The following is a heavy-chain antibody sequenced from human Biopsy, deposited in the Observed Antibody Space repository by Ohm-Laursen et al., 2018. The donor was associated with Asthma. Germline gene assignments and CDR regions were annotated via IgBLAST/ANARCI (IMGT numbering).Heavy chain of an antibody. CDR3: ARMISYYHEMRAPFFDY. CDR1: GYTVTRYA. D-gene: IGHD3-22*01. CDR2: INTNTGNP. Sequence: ASVKVSCKASGYTVTRYAINWVQQAPGQGLEWMGWINTNTGNPTYAQGFTGRFVFSLDTPVNTAHLQISSLKAEDTAVYYCARMISYYHEMRAPFFDYWGQGTLVTVSS. J-gene: IGHJ4*02. V-gene: IGHV7-4-1*02.